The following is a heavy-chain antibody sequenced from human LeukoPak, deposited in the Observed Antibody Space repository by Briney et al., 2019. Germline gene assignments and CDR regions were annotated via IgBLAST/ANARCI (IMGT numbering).Heavy chain of an antibody. D-gene: IGHD6-19*01. V-gene: IGHV3-21*01. CDR1: GFTFSSYS. CDR2: ISSSSSYI. CDR3: ASYYLRSGWPL. J-gene: IGHJ4*02. Sequence: GGPLRLSCAASGFTFSSYSMNWVRQAPGKGLEWVSSISSSSSYIYYADSVKGRFTISRDNAKNSLYLQMNSLRAEHTAVYYCASYYLRSGWPLWGQGTLVTVSS.